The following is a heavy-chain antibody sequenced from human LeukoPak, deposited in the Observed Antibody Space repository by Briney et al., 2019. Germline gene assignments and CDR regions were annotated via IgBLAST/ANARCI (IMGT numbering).Heavy chain of an antibody. CDR3: ARVTGMEDQLLYDALDI. D-gene: IGHD1-26*01. CDR2: INPNSGGT. J-gene: IGHJ3*02. Sequence: ASVKVSCKASGYTFTGYYMHWVRQAPGQGLEWMGWINPNSGGTKYAQKFQGRITMTRDTSISTGYMELSGLRSDDTAVYYCARVTGMEDQLLYDALDIWGQGTMVTVSS. CDR1: GYTFTGYY. V-gene: IGHV1-2*02.